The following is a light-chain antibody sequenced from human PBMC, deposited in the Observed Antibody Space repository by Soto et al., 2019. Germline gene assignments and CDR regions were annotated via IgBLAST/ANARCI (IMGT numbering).Light chain of an antibody. V-gene: IGLV2-14*01. CDR1: SSDVSGYNY. CDR2: DVS. J-gene: IGLJ2*01. CDR3: SSYTSSSTLVV. Sequence: QSALTQPASVSGSAGQSITISCTGTSSDVSGYNYVSWYQQHPGKAPKLMIYDVSNRPSGVSNRFSGSKSGNTASLTISGLQAEAEAEYYCSSYTSSSTLVVFGGGTKLTVL.